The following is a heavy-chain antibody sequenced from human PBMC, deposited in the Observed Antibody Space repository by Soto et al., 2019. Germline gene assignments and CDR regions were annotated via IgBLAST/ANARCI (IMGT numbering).Heavy chain of an antibody. CDR3: ARGDTAMVTLSYFDY. Sequence: GASVKVSCKASGGTFSSYAISWVRQAPGQGLEWMGGIIPIFGTANYAQKFQGRVTITADESTSTAYMELSSLRSEDTAVYYCARGDTAMVTLSYFDYWGQGTLVTVSS. CDR2: IIPIFGTA. D-gene: IGHD5-18*01. CDR1: GGTFSSYA. V-gene: IGHV1-69*13. J-gene: IGHJ4*02.